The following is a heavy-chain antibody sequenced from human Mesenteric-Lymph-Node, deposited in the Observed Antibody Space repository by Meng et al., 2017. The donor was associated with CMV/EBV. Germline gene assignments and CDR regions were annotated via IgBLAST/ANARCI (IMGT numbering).Heavy chain of an antibody. CDR3: AHMSGIAAAGPFYFDY. CDR1: GFSLSTSGVG. Sequence: QITLEESGPTLVKSTQSLPLTCTFSGFSLSTSGVGVGWIRQPPGKALEWLALIYWDDDKRYSPSLKSRLTITKDTSKNQVVLTMTNMDPVDTATYYCAHMSGIAAAGPFYFDYCSQGTLVTVSS. V-gene: IGHV2-5*02. CDR2: IYWDDDK. J-gene: IGHJ4*02. D-gene: IGHD6-13*01.